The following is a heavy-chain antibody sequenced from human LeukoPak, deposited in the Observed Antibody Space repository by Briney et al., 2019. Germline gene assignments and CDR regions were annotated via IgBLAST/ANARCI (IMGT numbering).Heavy chain of an antibody. Sequence: SETLSLTCTVSGGSISSYYWSWIRQPAGKGLEWIGRIYTSGSTNYNPSLKSRVTISIDTSKNQFSLKLSSVTAADTAVYYCANGYSTHYFDYWGQGTLVTVSS. D-gene: IGHD6-13*01. V-gene: IGHV4-4*07. J-gene: IGHJ4*02. CDR3: ANGYSTHYFDY. CDR1: GGSISSYY. CDR2: IYTSGST.